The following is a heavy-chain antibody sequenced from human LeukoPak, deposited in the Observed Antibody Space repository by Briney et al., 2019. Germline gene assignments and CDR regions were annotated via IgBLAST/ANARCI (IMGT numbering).Heavy chain of an antibody. V-gene: IGHV1-69*05. CDR2: IIPIFGTA. D-gene: IGHD6-19*01. CDR1: GGTFSSYA. Sequence: SVKVSCKASGGTFSSYAVSWVRQAPGQGLEWMGGIIPIFGTANYAQKFQGRVTITTDESTSTAYMELSSLRSDDTAVYYCARVSSGWYYFDYRGQGTLVTVSS. J-gene: IGHJ4*02. CDR3: ARVSSGWYYFDY.